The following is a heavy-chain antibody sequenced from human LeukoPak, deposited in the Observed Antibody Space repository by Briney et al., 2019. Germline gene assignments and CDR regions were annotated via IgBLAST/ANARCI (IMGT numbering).Heavy chain of an antibody. Sequence: NASETLSLTCTVSGGSISSYYWSWIRQPPGKGLEWIGYIYYSGSTNYNPSLKSRVTMSADTSKNQFSLTLSSVTAADTAVYYCGRTEYYFDYWGQGTLVTVSS. CDR2: IYYSGST. J-gene: IGHJ4*02. CDR1: GGSISSYY. D-gene: IGHD3-10*01. CDR3: GRTEYYFDY. V-gene: IGHV4-59*01.